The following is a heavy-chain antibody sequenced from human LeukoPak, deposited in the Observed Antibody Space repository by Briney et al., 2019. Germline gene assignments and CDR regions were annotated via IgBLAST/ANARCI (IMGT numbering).Heavy chain of an antibody. D-gene: IGHD3-22*01. J-gene: IGHJ4*02. Sequence: GGSLRLSCAASGFTFDDYAMHWVRQAPGKGLEWVSGISWNSGSIGYADSVKGRFTFSRDNAKNSLYLQMNSLRAEDTALYYCASGRSYDSSGLDYWGQGTLVTVSS. CDR3: ASGRSYDSSGLDY. CDR1: GFTFDDYA. CDR2: ISWNSGSI. V-gene: IGHV3-9*01.